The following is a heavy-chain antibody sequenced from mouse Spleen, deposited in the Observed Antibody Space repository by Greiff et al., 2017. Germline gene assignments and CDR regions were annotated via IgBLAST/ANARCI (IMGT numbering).Heavy chain of an antibody. V-gene: IGHV5-9-2*01. CDR3: ARQGPTLAWFAY. CDR1: GFTFSSYG. J-gene: IGHJ3*01. Sequence: EVKVVESGGGLVKPGGSLKLSCAASGFTFSSYGMSWVRQTPEKRLEWVATLSGGGSYTYYPDSVKGRFTISRDNAKNNLYLQMSSLRSEDTALYYCARQGPTLAWFAYWGQGTLVTVSA. CDR2: LSGGGSYT.